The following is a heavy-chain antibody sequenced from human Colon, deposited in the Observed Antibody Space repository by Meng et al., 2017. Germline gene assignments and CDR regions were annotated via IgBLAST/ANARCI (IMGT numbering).Heavy chain of an antibody. D-gene: IGHD3-10*01. CDR2: INHSGST. J-gene: IGHJ6*02. Sequence: GSLRLSCAVSGGSFSGYYWSWIRQPPGKGLEWIGEINHSGSTKYNPSLKSRGTISVDTTKNQFSLKLSSVTAADTAVYYCARGFPKYYYGAGSYYRAYGMDVWGQGTTVTVSS. CDR1: GGSFSGYY. CDR3: ARGFPKYYYGAGSYYRAYGMDV. V-gene: IGHV4-34*01.